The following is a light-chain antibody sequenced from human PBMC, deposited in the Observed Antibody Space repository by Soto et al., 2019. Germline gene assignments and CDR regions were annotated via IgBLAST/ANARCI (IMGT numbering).Light chain of an antibody. CDR1: SSDVGSYNY. CDR3: SSSTSLSTRV. CDR2: EVS. Sequence: QSVLTQPASVSGSSGQSITLACTGTSSDVGSYNYVSWYPQHPGKDPKLMIYEVSNRTSGVSNRFPGSTSGNTASLTIYVPQSEDEANYYCSSSTSLSTRVFVGGTQLTVL. J-gene: IGLJ7*01. V-gene: IGLV2-14*01.